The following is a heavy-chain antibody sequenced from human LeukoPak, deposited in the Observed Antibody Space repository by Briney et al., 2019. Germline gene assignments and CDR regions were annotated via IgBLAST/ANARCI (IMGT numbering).Heavy chain of an antibody. CDR2: ISYDGSNK. CDR1: GFTFSSYG. CDR3: AKGGYGDHYYYYGMDV. Sequence: PGGSLRLSCAASGFTFSSYGMHWVRQAPGKGLEWEAVISYDGSNKYYADSVKGRFTISRDNSKNTLYLQMNSLRAEDTAVYYCAKGGYGDHYYYYGMDVWGQGTTVTVSS. J-gene: IGHJ6*02. V-gene: IGHV3-30*18. D-gene: IGHD4-17*01.